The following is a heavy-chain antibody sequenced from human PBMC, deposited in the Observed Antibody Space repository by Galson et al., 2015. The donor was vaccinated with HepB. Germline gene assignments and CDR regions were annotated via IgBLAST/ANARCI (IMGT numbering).Heavy chain of an antibody. J-gene: IGHJ3*02. Sequence: SLRLSCAASGFTFRSYWMHWVRQVPGKGLVWVSRINEDGTKTTYADSVEGRFTISRDNAKNTMYLQMNSLRAEDTAVYYCARAFDWILYSDGEAFDIWGQGTMVIVSS. V-gene: IGHV3-74*01. CDR1: GFTFRSYW. D-gene: IGHD3-9*01. CDR3: ARAFDWILYSDGEAFDI. CDR2: INEDGTKT.